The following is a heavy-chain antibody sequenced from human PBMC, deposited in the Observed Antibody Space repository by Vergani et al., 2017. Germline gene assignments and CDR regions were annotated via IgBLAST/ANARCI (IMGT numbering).Heavy chain of an antibody. D-gene: IGHD1-26*01. J-gene: IGHJ4*02. V-gene: IGHV5-51*01. CDR1: GYTFTDYW. CDR2: VYARDSIT. CDR3: VGRSWERQEDEY. Sequence: EVQLVQSGAEVKKPGESLKISCEGSGYTFTDYWVGWVRQKPGKGLEWMGVVYARDSITRYSLSFEGQVTISADKSINTAYLEWDSLRASDSAMYYCVGRSWERQEDEYRGQGTLVTVAT.